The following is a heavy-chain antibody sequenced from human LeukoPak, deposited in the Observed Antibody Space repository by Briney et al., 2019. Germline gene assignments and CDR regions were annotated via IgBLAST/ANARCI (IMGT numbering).Heavy chain of an antibody. CDR2: IYWDDDK. CDR1: GFSLSTSGVG. V-gene: IGHV2-5*02. CDR3: ANRDLGYCSSTNCYTDAFDI. J-gene: IGHJ3*02. Sequence: SGPTLVKPTQTLTLTCTFSGFSLSTSGVGVGWIRQPPGKALEWLTLIYWDDDKRYSPSLKSRRTIHKHTSKNQVVFTMTNMDPVDTATYYCANRDLGYCSSTNCYTDAFDIWGQGTMVTVSS. D-gene: IGHD2-2*02.